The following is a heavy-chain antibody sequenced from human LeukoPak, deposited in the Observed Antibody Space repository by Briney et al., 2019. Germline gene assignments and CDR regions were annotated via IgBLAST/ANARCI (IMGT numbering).Heavy chain of an antibody. CDR1: GDSVSSNSAA. J-gene: IGHJ4*02. V-gene: IGHV6-1*01. D-gene: IGHD3-16*02. Sequence: SQTLSLTCAISGDSVSSNSAARNWIRQSPSRGLEWLGRTYYRSKWYKHYAVSVKSRVTINPDTSKNHFSLQLASVTPEDTAVYYCARGGSYPLDYWGQGTLVTVSS. CDR3: ARGGSYPLDY. CDR2: TYYRSKWYK.